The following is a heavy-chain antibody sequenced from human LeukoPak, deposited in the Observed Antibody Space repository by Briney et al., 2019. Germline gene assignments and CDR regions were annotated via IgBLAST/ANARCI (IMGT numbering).Heavy chain of an antibody. CDR2: ISWNSGSI. CDR1: GSTFHQYA. V-gene: IGHV3-9*01. D-gene: IGHD5-12*01. J-gene: IGHJ4*02. Sequence: PGRSLRLSCAASGSTFHQYAIHWVRQVPGKGPEWVSGISWNSGSIGYADSVRGRFTISRDNAKNSVYLQMNSLRAEDTALYYCAKDKAPLYSGYDWDLDFWGQGTLVIVSS. CDR3: AKDKAPLYSGYDWDLDF.